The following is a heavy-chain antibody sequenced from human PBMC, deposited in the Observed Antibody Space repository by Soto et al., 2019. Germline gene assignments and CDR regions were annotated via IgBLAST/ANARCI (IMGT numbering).Heavy chain of an antibody. CDR3: ARANGDYEGGYYYYYGMDV. CDR1: GGTFSSYA. V-gene: IGHV1-69*01. J-gene: IGHJ6*02. CDR2: IIPIFGTA. Sequence: QVQLVQSGAEVKKPGSSVKVSCKASGGTFSSYAISWVRQAPGQGLECLGGIIPIFGTANYAQKFQGRVTITANESTSTAYMGLSSLRSEDTAVYYCARANGDYEGGYYYYYGMDVWGQGTTVTVSS. D-gene: IGHD4-17*01.